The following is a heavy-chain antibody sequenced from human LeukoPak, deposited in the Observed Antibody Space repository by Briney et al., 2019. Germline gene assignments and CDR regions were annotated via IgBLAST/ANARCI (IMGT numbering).Heavy chain of an antibody. V-gene: IGHV4-31*03. D-gene: IGHD6-25*01. J-gene: IGHJ4*02. CDR3: TRENAAFSPFGY. CDR2: IYYSGST. CDR1: GGSISSGGYS. Sequence: PSETLSLTCTVSGGSISSGGYSWSWIRQHPGKGLEWIGYIYYSGSTFYNPSLKSRVTISIDTSKNQFSLKLSSVTAADTAVYYCTRENAAFSPFGYWGQGTLVTV.